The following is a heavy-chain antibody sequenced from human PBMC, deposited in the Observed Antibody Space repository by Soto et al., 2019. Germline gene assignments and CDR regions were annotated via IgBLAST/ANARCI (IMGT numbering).Heavy chain of an antibody. CDR1: GFTFSSYG. Sequence: GGSLRLSCAASGFTFSSYGMHWVRQAPGKGLEWVAVIWYDGSNKYYADSVKGRFTISRDNSKNTLYLQMNSLRAEDTAVYYCASIGYCSSTSCPKDYYYYYMDVWGKGTTVTVSS. V-gene: IGHV3-33*01. CDR3: ASIGYCSSTSCPKDYYYYYMDV. D-gene: IGHD2-2*01. J-gene: IGHJ6*03. CDR2: IWYDGSNK.